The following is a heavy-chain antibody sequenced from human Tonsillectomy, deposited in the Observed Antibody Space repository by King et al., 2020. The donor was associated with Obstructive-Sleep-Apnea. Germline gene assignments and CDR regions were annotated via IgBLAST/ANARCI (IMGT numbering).Heavy chain of an antibody. V-gene: IGHV3-30*04. CDR1: GFTFITYA. CDR2: ISYVGSNK. CDR3: ARDPGQRVRYFDY. D-gene: IGHD6-25*01. J-gene: IGHJ4*02. Sequence: VQLVESGGGVVQPGRSLRLSCAASGFTFITYAMPWVLQAPGKGLEWGAVISYVGSNKFYADSVKGRFTNSRENSKNTLYVQMNSLRAEDTGLYYCARDPGQRVRYFDYWGQGTLVTVSS.